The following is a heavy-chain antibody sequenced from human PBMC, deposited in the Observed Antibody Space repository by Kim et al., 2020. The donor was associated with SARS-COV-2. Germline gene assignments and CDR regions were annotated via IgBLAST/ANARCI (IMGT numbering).Heavy chain of an antibody. V-gene: IGHV4-39*01. Sequence: SETLSLTCTVSGGSISSSSYYWGWIRQPPGKGLEWIGSIYYSGSTYYNPSLKSRVTISVDTSKNQFSLKLSPVTAADTAVYYCARRAYYYDSSGARWSEGTRVTVSS. CDR3: ARRAYYYDSSGAR. CDR1: GGSISSSSYY. CDR2: IYYSGST. J-gene: IGHJ4*02. D-gene: IGHD3-22*01.